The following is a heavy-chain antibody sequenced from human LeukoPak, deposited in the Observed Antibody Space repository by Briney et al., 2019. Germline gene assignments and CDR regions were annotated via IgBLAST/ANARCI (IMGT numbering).Heavy chain of an antibody. Sequence: PSETLSLTCTVSGGSISSYYWSWIRQHPGKGLEWIGHIFYSGSTYYRPSLKSRVAISADMSKNLFSLRLSSVTAADTAVYYCVGSGSSIFFEWWGLGTLVTVTS. CDR2: IFYSGST. J-gene: IGHJ4*02. D-gene: IGHD3-10*01. CDR1: GGSISSYY. V-gene: IGHV4-59*06. CDR3: VGSGSSIFFEW.